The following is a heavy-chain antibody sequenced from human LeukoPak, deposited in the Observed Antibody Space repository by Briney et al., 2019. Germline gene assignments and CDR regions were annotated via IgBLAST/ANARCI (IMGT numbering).Heavy chain of an antibody. Sequence: ASETLSLTCTVSGGSISSGGYYWSWIRQHPGKGLEWIAYIYYSGSTYYNPSLKSRVTISVDTSKNQFSLKLSSVTAADTAVYYCASRIGYGYGIDYWGQGTLVTVSS. CDR2: IYYSGST. CDR1: GGSISSGGYY. CDR3: ASRIGYGYGIDY. V-gene: IGHV4-31*03. J-gene: IGHJ4*02. D-gene: IGHD5-18*01.